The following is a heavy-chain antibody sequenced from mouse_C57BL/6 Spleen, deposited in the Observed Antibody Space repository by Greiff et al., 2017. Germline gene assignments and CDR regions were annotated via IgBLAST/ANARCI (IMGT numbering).Heavy chain of an antibody. V-gene: IGHV14-1*01. CDR3: TTDYGSSYVWFAY. J-gene: IGHJ3*01. D-gene: IGHD1-1*01. Sequence: VQLKQSGAELVRPGASVKLSCTASGFNIKDYYMHWVKQRPEQGLEWIGRIDPEDGDTAYAPKFQGKATMTADTSSNTAYLQLSSLTSEDTAVYYCTTDYGSSYVWFAYWGQGTLVTVSA. CDR1: GFNIKDYY. CDR2: IDPEDGDT.